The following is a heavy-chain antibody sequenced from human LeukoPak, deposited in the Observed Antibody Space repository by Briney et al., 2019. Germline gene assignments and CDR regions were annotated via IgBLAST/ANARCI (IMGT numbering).Heavy chain of an antibody. CDR3: ARGLLYCSSTSCLSDAFDI. J-gene: IGHJ3*02. CDR1: GGSFSGYY. V-gene: IGHV4-34*01. D-gene: IGHD2-2*01. CDR2: INHSGST. Sequence: PSETLSLTCAVYGGSFSGYYWSWIRQPPGKGLEWIGEINHSGSTNYNPSLKSRVTISVDTSKNQFSLKLSSVTAADTAVYYCARGLLYCSSTSCLSDAFDIWGQGTMVTVSS.